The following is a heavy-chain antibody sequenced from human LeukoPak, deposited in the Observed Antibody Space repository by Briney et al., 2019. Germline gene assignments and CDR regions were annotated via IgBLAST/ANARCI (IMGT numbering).Heavy chain of an antibody. CDR1: GYTFTGYG. Sequence: ASVKVPCKASGYTFTGYGISWVRQAPGQGLEWMGWISAYNGNTNYAQKLQGRVTMTTDTSTSTAYMELRSLRSDDTAVYYCARGRRYSDWLSSRANAFDIWGQGTMVTVSS. V-gene: IGHV1-18*01. CDR2: ISAYNGNT. D-gene: IGHD3-9*01. CDR3: ARGRRYSDWLSSRANAFDI. J-gene: IGHJ3*02.